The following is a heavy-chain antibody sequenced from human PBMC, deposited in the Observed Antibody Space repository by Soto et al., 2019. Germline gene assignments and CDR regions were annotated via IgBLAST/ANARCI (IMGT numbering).Heavy chain of an antibody. J-gene: IGHJ4*02. CDR2: INPNSGGT. CDR1: GYTFSGFY. CDR3: ASAAVTGTAGLDF. D-gene: IGHD6-19*01. V-gene: IGHV1-2*02. Sequence: ASVKVSCRASGYTFSGFYMHWVLQAPGQGLEWMGWINPNSGGTKSAEKFQGRVTMTRDTSISTAYMELSRLTSDDTAVYYCASAAVTGTAGLDFWGQGTQVTVSS.